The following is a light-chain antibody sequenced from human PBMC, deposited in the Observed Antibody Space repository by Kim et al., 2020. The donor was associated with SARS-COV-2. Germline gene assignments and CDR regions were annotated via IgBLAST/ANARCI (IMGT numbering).Light chain of an antibody. J-gene: IGKJ2*01. CDR2: DAS. V-gene: IGKV1-33*01. CDR1: QDISNY. Sequence: SASVGDRVTITCQASQDISNYLNWYQQKPGKAPKLLIYDASNLETGVPSRFSGSGSGTDFTFTISSLQPEDIATYYCQQYDNLLVHFGQRTKLEI. CDR3: QQYDNLLVH.